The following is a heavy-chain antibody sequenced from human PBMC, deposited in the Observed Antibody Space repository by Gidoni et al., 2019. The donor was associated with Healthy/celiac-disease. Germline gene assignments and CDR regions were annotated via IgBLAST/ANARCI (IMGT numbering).Heavy chain of an antibody. D-gene: IGHD6-13*01. J-gene: IGHJ4*02. V-gene: IGHV3-33*01. CDR1: GFTFSRYG. CDR3: APLSGTAAHY. Sequence: QVQLVEFGGGVVQPGRSLRLSCAASGFTFSRYGMPWVRQAPGKGLEWVAVIWYDGSNKYYADSVKGRFTISRDNSKNTLYLQMNSLRAEDTAVYYCAPLSGTAAHYWGQGTLVTVSS. CDR2: IWYDGSNK.